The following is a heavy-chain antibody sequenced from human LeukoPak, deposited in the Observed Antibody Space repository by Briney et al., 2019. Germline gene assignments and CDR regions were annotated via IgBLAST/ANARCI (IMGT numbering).Heavy chain of an antibody. J-gene: IGHJ6*02. CDR3: ARDRIAVAGSNYYYGMDV. Sequence: SETLSLACAVYGGSFSGYYWSWIRQPLGKGLEWIGEINHSGSTNYNPSLKSRVTISVDTSKNQFSLKLSSVTAADTAVYYCARDRIAVAGSNYYYGMDVWGQGTTVTVSS. D-gene: IGHD6-19*01. CDR2: INHSGST. V-gene: IGHV4-34*01. CDR1: GGSFSGYY.